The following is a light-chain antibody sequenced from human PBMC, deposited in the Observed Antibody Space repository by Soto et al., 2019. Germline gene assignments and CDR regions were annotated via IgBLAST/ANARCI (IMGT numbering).Light chain of an antibody. CDR1: QSISANY. Sequence: EIVLTQSPGTVSLSPGDRATLSCRASQSISANYLAWYQQKPGQAPRLLIYGVSIRATGIPDRFAGSGSGPDFTFTISRLEPEDFAVYYCHQYGVLPKTFGQGTTVEIK. CDR3: HQYGVLPKT. CDR2: GVS. J-gene: IGKJ1*01. V-gene: IGKV3-20*01.